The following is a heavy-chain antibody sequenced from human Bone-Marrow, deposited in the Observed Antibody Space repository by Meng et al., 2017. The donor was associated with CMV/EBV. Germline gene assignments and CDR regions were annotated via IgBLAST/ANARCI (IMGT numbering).Heavy chain of an antibody. J-gene: IGHJ6*02. V-gene: IGHV3-48*03. D-gene: IGHD2-2*01. CDR3: ARNTYCSSTSCYWGPYYYYGMDV. Sequence: GGSLRLSCAASGFTFSSYEMNWVRQAPGKGLEWVSYISSSGSTIYYADSVKGRFTISRDNAKNSLYLQMNSLRAEDTAVYYCARNTYCSSTSCYWGPYYYYGMDVWGQGPTVTVSS. CDR1: GFTFSSYE. CDR2: ISSSGSTI.